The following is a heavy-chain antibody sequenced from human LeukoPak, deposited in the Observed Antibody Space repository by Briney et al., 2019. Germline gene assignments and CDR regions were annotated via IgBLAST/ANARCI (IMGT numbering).Heavy chain of an antibody. CDR3: ARAKGVDYSSSWYGYYYYGMDV. CDR2: ISSSSSYI. CDR1: GFTFSSYS. J-gene: IGHJ6*02. V-gene: IGHV3-21*01. D-gene: IGHD6-13*01. Sequence: GGSLRLSCAASGFTFSSYSMNWVRQAPGKGPEWVSSISSSSSYIYYADSVKGRFTISRDNAKNSLYLQMNSLRAEDTAVYYCARAKGVDYSSSWYGYYYYGMDVWGQGTTVTVSS.